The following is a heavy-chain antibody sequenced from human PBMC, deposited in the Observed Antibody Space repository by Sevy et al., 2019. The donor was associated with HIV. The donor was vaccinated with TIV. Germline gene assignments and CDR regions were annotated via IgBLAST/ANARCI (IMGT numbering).Heavy chain of an antibody. V-gene: IGHV3-7*04. CDR3: VRAIQSEGSF. CDR1: GFSLESYW. Sequence: GGSLRLSCVASGFSLESYWMNWVRQAPGKPLEWVANIKEDETVKYYVESVKGRFTISRDNGRNLVYLLMNNLKVEDTALYYCVRAIQSEGSFWGQGTRVTVS. J-gene: IGHJ4*02. D-gene: IGHD2-21*01. CDR2: IKEDETVK.